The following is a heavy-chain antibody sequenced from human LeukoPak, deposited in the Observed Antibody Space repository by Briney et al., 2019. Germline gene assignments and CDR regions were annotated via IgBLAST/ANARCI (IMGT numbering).Heavy chain of an antibody. D-gene: IGHD5-12*01. Sequence: XGXXLEWIGYIYYSGSTYYNPSLKSRVTISVDTSKNQFSLKLSSVTAADTAVYYCARVVRLRGDYWGQGTLVTVSS. CDR2: IYYSGST. V-gene: IGHV4-31*02. CDR3: ARVVRLRGDY. J-gene: IGHJ4*02.